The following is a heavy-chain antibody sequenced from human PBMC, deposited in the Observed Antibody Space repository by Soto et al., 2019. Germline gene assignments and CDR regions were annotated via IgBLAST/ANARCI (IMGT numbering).Heavy chain of an antibody. J-gene: IGHJ4*02. CDR2: IYYSGS. Sequence: PSETLSLTCNVSGGSISNFHLSWIRQPPGKGLEWIGYIYYSGSYYNPSLTSRVSMSLDKSKNQFSLHLKSVTAADTALYFCALGGYNYGRPFDFWGQGTRVTVSS. CDR1: GGSISNFH. V-gene: IGHV4-59*01. CDR3: ALGGYNYGRPFDF. D-gene: IGHD5-18*01.